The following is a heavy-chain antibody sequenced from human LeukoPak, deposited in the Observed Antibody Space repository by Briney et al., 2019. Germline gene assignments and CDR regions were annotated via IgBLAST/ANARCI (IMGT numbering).Heavy chain of an antibody. V-gene: IGHV4-34*01. J-gene: IGHJ4*02. D-gene: IGHD6-13*01. Sequence: SETLSLTRAVYGGSFCGYYWRWIRQPPGKGLEWIGEINHSGSTNYNPSLKSRVTISVDTSKNQFSLKLSSVTAADTAVYYCARGSSSLRHYFDYWGQGTLVTVSS. CDR2: INHSGST. CDR1: GGSFCGYY. CDR3: ARGSSSLRHYFDY.